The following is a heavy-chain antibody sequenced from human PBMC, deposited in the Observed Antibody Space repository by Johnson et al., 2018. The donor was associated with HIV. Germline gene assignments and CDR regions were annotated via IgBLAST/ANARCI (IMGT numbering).Heavy chain of an antibody. D-gene: IGHD3-16*01. CDR1: GFTLDDYG. CDR3: AREGGANLDAFDI. CDR2: INWSGGNT. V-gene: IGHV3-20*04. Sequence: VQLVESGGGVVRPGGSLRLSCAASGFTLDDYGMSWVRQAPAKGLEWVSGINWSGGNTDYADSVTGRFTISRDNAKNSLYLQMNSLRAEDTALYYCAREGGANLDAFDIWGQGTMVTVSS. J-gene: IGHJ3*02.